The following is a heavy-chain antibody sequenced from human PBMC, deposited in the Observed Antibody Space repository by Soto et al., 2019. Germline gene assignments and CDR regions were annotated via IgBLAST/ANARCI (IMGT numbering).Heavy chain of an antibody. Sequence: QVQLQESGPGLVKPSQTLSLTCTVSGGSISSGDYYCSWIRQPPGKGLEWIGYIYYSGSTYYNPSLKSRVTISVDTSKNQFSLKLSSVTAADTAVYYCARAPTLYGDHRYFDLWGRGTLVTVSS. CDR1: GGSISSGDYY. J-gene: IGHJ2*01. CDR3: ARAPTLYGDHRYFDL. D-gene: IGHD4-17*01. CDR2: IYYSGST. V-gene: IGHV4-30-4*01.